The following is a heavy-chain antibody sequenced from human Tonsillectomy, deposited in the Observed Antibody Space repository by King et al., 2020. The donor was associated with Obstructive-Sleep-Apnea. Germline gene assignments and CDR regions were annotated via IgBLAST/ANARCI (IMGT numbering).Heavy chain of an antibody. V-gene: IGHV4-34*01. CDR1: GGSFSGYY. J-gene: IGHJ6*02. Sequence: VQLQQWGAGLLKPSETLSLTCAVYGGSFSGYYWSWIRQPPGKGLEWIGEINHSGSTNYNPSLKSRVTISVDTSKNQFSLKLSAVTAADTAVYYCASVLSTTGTTIYYYGMDVWGQGTTVTVSS. CDR2: INHSGST. CDR3: ASVLSTTGTTIYYYGMDV. D-gene: IGHD1-1*01.